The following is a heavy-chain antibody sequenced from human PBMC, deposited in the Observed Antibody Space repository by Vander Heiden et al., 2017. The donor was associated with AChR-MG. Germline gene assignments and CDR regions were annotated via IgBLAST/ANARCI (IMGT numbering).Heavy chain of an antibody. J-gene: IGHJ6*03. D-gene: IGHD2-2*01. V-gene: IGHV3-23*01. CDR1: GFTLGPSA. CDR3: ARGYCATTSCSFYYYMDV. Sequence: EVQLLESGGGLVQPGGSLRLSGAASGFTLGPSAMNWVRQAPGKGLEWVSIISGGSTATYYADSVKGRFTISRENSKNTLYLEMNNLRAEDTAVYFCARGYCATTSCSFYYYMDVWGKGTTVTVSS. CDR2: ISGGSTAT.